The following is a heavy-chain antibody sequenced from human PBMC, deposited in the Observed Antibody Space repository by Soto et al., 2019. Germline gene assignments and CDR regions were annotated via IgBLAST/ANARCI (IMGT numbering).Heavy chain of an antibody. CDR1: GFTFSNYG. CDR2: ISYDGSVK. Sequence: GGSLRLSCAASGFTFSNYGMHWVRQAPAKGLEWVAIISYDGSVKYFGDSVKGRFTISRDDSQHTLFLQMSSLRAEDTAVYYCAKPSEPFRAPYYFDSWGQGTLVTVSS. D-gene: IGHD1-26*01. V-gene: IGHV3-30*18. CDR3: AKPSEPFRAPYYFDS. J-gene: IGHJ4*02.